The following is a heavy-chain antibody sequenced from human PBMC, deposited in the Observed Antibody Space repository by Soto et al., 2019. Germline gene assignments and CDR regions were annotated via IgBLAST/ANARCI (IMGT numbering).Heavy chain of an antibody. V-gene: IGHV3-7*01. Sequence: GGSLRLSCAASGFTFSSYWMSWVRQAPGKGLEWVANIKQDGSEKYYVDSVKGRFTISRDNAKNSLYLQMNSLRAEDTAVYYCARESFGSSWYLDAFDIWGQGTMVTVSS. CDR2: IKQDGSEK. J-gene: IGHJ3*02. D-gene: IGHD6-13*01. CDR1: GFTFSSYW. CDR3: ARESFGSSWYLDAFDI.